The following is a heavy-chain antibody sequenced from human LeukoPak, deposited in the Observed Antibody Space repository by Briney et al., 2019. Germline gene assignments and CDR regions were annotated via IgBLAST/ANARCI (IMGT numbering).Heavy chain of an antibody. CDR2: ISAYNGNP. Sequence: ASVKVSCKASGYTFTSYDIIWVRQAPGEGLEWMGWISAYNGNPNYAQKLQGRVTMTTDTSTSTAYMELRSLRSDDTAVYYCAREGKEYLWGYYYYMDVWGKGTTVTVSS. CDR1: GYTFTSYD. V-gene: IGHV1-18*01. D-gene: IGHD3-3*01. J-gene: IGHJ6*03. CDR3: AREGKEYLWGYYYYMDV.